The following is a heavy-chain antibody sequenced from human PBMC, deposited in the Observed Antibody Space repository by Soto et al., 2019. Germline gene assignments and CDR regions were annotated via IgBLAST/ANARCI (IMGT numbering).Heavy chain of an antibody. CDR1: GGTFSTYT. Sequence: QVQLVQSGAEAKKPGSSEKVSCKASGGTFSTYTISWVRQAPGHALEWLGRIIPLFGLPNHAQKFLDRVTISADKPTDTAYVEMTRLIPEDTAVYYCASDVKTGVVYSDYWGQGTLVCVSS. J-gene: IGHJ4*02. CDR3: ASDVKTGVVYSDY. V-gene: IGHV1-69*02. D-gene: IGHD2-15*01. CDR2: IIPLFGLP.